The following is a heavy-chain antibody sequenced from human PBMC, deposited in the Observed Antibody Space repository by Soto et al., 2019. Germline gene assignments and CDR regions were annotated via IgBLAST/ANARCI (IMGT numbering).Heavy chain of an antibody. J-gene: IGHJ6*02. CDR2: ISYDGSNK. CDR3: AKDTYCGGDCYSAPLYYYGMDV. V-gene: IGHV3-30*18. D-gene: IGHD2-21*02. CDR1: GFTFSSYS. Sequence: GGSLRLSCAASGFTFSSYSMHWVRQAPGKGLEWVAVISYDGSNKYYADSVKGRFTISRDNSKNTLYLQMNSLRAEDTAVYYCAKDTYCGGDCYSAPLYYYGMDVWGQGTTVTVSS.